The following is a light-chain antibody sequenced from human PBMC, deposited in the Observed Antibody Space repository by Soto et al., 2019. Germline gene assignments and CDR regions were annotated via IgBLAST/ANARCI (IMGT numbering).Light chain of an antibody. CDR2: RNN. Sequence: QSVLTQPPSASGTPGQRVTISCSGGTSSIGRNYVYWYQQLPGTAPKLVIYRNNQRPSGVPDRFSGSKSGTSASLAIRGLRSEDEADYSCSAWDDSLSGPVFGGGTKLTVL. CDR3: SAWDDSLSGPV. J-gene: IGLJ3*02. CDR1: TSSIGRNY. V-gene: IGLV1-47*01.